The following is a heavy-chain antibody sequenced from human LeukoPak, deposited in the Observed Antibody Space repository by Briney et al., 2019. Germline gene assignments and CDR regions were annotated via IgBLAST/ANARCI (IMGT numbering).Heavy chain of an antibody. D-gene: IGHD3-22*01. CDR2: ISGSGGGT. CDR1: GFTFSSYA. CDR3: AKAHYYDSSGYYPLDY. Sequence: GGSLRLSCAASGFTFSSYAMSWVRQAPGKGLEWVSTISGSGGGTYYADSVKGRFTISRDNSKNTLYLQMNGLRAEDTAVYYCAKAHYYDSSGYYPLDYWGQGTLVTVSS. J-gene: IGHJ4*02. V-gene: IGHV3-23*01.